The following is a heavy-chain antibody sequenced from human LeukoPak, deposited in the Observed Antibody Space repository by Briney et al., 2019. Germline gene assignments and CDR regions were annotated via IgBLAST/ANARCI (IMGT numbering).Heavy chain of an antibody. V-gene: IGHV4-61*02. J-gene: IGHJ3*02. D-gene: IGHD5-12*01. Sequence: SETLSLTCTVSGVSISSGSYYWSWIRQPAGKGLEWIVRIYTSGSTNYNPSLKSRVTISVDTSKNQCSLKLSSVTAADTAVYYCARDGYTWMGDAFDIWGQGTMVTVSS. CDR1: GVSISSGSYY. CDR3: ARDGYTWMGDAFDI. CDR2: IYTSGST.